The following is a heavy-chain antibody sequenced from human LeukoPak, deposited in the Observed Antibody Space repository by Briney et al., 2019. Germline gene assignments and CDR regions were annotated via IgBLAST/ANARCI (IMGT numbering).Heavy chain of an antibody. V-gene: IGHV4-39*01. CDR2: IYYSGST. CDR1: GGSISSSSYY. CDR3: ADVKYTVAYAFDI. J-gene: IGHJ3*02. Sequence: SETLSLTCTVSGGSISSSSYYWGWIRQPPGKGLEWIGSIYYSGSTYYNPSLKSRATISVDTSKNQFSLKLSSVTAADTAVYYCADVKYTVAYAFDIWGQGTMVTVSS. D-gene: IGHD4-23*01.